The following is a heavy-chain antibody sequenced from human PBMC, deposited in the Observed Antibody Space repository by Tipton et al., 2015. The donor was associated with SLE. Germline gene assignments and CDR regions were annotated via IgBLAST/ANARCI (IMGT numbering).Heavy chain of an antibody. J-gene: IGHJ4*02. CDR1: GGSFSGYY. CDR2: INHSGST. V-gene: IGHV4-34*01. D-gene: IGHD3-3*01. Sequence: TLSLTCAVYGGSFSGYYWSWIRQPPGKGLEWIGEINHSGSTNYNPSLKSRVTISVDTSKNQLSLKVTSVSAADTAVYYCARHQSFRGGSHDFWSGLYQFDYWGQGALVTVSS. CDR3: ARHQSFRGGSHDFWSGLYQFDY.